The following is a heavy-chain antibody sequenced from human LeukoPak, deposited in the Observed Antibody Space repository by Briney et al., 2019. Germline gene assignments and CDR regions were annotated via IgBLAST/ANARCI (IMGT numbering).Heavy chain of an antibody. V-gene: IGHV3-64*01. J-gene: IGHJ4*02. CDR3: AREWVTGSGSYFDY. Sequence: GGSLRLSCGRLGFSFSGFAMHWARQAPGKGLEYVSVISSNGGSTYYANSVKGRFTISRDNSKNTLYLQMGSLRAEDMAVYYCAREWVTGSGSYFDYWGQGTLVTVSS. CDR2: ISSNGGST. D-gene: IGHD1-26*01. CDR1: GFSFSGFA.